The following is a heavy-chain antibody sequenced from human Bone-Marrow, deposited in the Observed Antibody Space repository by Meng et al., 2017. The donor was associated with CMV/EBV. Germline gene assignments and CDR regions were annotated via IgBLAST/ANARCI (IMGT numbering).Heavy chain of an antibody. CDR3: ARGEGVVGATPFDI. CDR1: GFTFSSYD. D-gene: IGHD1-26*01. J-gene: IGHJ3*02. V-gene: IGHV3-13*01. CDR2: IGTAGDT. Sequence: GGLRLSCAASGFTFSSYDMHWVRQATEKGLEWVSAIGTAGDTYYPGSVKGRFTISRENAKNSLYLQMNSLRAGDTAVYYCARGEGVVGATPFDIWGQGTMVTVSS.